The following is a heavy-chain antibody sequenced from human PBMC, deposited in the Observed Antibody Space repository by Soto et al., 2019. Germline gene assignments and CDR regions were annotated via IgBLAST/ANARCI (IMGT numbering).Heavy chain of an antibody. CDR2: IYYSGST. V-gene: IGHV4-59*01. J-gene: IGHJ4*02. D-gene: IGHD3-10*01. Sequence: SETLSLTCTVSGGSISSYYWSWIRQPPGKGLEWIGYIYYSGSTKYNPSLKSRVTISVDTSKNQFSLKLTSVTVADTAVYYCAREALPILHYYGSGSSLGYFDYWGQGTLVTVSS. CDR1: GGSISSYY. CDR3: AREALPILHYYGSGSSLGYFDY.